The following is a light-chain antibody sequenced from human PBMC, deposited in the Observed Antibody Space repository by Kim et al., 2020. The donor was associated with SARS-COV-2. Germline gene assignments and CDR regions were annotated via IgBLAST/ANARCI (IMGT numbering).Light chain of an antibody. V-gene: IGKV1-39*01. CDR1: QSISSY. J-gene: IGKJ2*01. CDR2: AAS. Sequence: DIQMTQSPSSLSASVGDRVTITCRASQSISSYLNWYQQKPGKAPKLLIYAASSLQSGVPSRFSGSGSGTDFTLTISSLQPEEFATYYCQQSYSTPYTFGQGTKLEI. CDR3: QQSYSTPYT.